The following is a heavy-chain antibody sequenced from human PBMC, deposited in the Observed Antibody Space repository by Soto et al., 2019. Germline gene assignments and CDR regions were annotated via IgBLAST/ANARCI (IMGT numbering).Heavy chain of an antibody. CDR2: IYSGGST. D-gene: IGHD2-15*01. J-gene: IGHJ4*02. CDR3: AREGVVAASD. CDR1: GFTVSSNY. Sequence: EVQLVESGGGLVQPGGSLRLSCAASGFTVSSNYMSWVRQAPGKGLEWVSVIYSGGSTNYADSVKGRFTISRDNSKNTLYLHMNSLRAEDPAVYYCAREGVVAASDWGQGTLVTVSS. V-gene: IGHV3-66*01.